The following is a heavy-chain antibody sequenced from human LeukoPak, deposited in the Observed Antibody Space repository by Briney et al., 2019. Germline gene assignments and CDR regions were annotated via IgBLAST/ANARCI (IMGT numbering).Heavy chain of an antibody. J-gene: IGHJ5*02. V-gene: IGHV4-59*12. CDR1: AGSIRNYY. CDR2: NYYSGST. CDR3: ASHEYGDRFDP. Sequence: SETLSLTCTVSAGSIRNYYWSWLPQPPGKGLEWIRYNYYSGSTNYNPSLKSRVTISVDTPKNHFALKLSSLAAADAAVYSCASHEYGDRFDPWGRGTLVTVSS. D-gene: IGHD4-17*01.